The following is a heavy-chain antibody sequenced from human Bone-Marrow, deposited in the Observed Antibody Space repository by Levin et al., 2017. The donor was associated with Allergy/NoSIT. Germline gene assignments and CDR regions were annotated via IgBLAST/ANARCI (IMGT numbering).Heavy chain of an antibody. CDR3: ARAGAAAAEYYYAMDV. CDR1: GSAFTFKTYW. D-gene: IGHD6-13*01. V-gene: IGHV3-7*01. Sequence: GGSLRLSCTTSGSAFTFKTYWMSWVRQAPGKGLEWVANINQDGSEKYHLGSVKGRFTIFRDNAKNSLYLQMNSLRAEDTAVYYCARAGAAAAEYYYAMDVWGQGTTVTVSS. CDR2: INQDGSEK. J-gene: IGHJ6*02.